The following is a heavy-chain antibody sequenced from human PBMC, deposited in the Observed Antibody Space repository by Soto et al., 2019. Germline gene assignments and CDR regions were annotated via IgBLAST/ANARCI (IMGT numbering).Heavy chain of an antibody. CDR3: AKDIGFGESYDYFDY. CDR2: ISWNSGSI. J-gene: IGHJ4*02. V-gene: IGHV3-9*01. D-gene: IGHD3-10*01. Sequence: GGFLRLSCAASGVTFVDYAMHWVRQAPGKGLEWVSGISWNSGSIGYADSVKGRFTISRDNAKNSLYLQMNSLRAEDTALYYCAKDIGFGESYDYFDYWGQGTLVTVSS. CDR1: GVTFVDYA.